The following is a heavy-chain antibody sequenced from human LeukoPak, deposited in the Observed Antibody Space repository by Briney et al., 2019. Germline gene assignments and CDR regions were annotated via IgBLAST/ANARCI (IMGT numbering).Heavy chain of an antibody. J-gene: IGHJ6*03. CDR3: ARSYSSSWYYYYYYYMDV. CDR2: INLNSGNT. D-gene: IGHD6-13*01. CDR1: GYTFTGYY. Sequence: ASVKVSCKASGYTFTGYYMHWVRQAPGQGLEWMGWINLNSGNTGYAQKFQGRVTMTRNTSISTAYMELSSLRSEDTAVYYCARSYSSSWYYYYYYYMDVWGKGTTVTISS. V-gene: IGHV1-8*02.